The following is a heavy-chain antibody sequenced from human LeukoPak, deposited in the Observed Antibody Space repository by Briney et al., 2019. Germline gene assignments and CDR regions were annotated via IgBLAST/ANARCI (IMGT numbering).Heavy chain of an antibody. Sequence: SETLSLTCTVSGGSISSGDYYWSWIRHPPGKGLEWVGYIYYSGSTYYNPSLKSRVTISVDTSKNQFSLKLSSVTAADTAVYYCAGQAPTIAAAANNWFDPWGQGTLVTVSS. J-gene: IGHJ5*02. CDR2: IYYSGST. CDR1: GGSISSGDYY. V-gene: IGHV4-30-4*08. D-gene: IGHD6-13*01. CDR3: AGQAPTIAAAANNWFDP.